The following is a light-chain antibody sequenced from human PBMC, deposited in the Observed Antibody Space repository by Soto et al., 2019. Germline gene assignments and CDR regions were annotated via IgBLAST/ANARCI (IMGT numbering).Light chain of an antibody. CDR1: QTVTSSN. CDR3: QQYGSSPRT. CDR2: GAS. V-gene: IGKV3-20*01. Sequence: EIVLTQSPGTLSLSPGERATLSCRASQTVTSSNLAWYQQKPGRAPKVLIYGASNRATGIPDRFSGSGSGTDFTLTISGLEPEDVAVYYCQQYGSSPRTFGQGTKVEIK. J-gene: IGKJ1*01.